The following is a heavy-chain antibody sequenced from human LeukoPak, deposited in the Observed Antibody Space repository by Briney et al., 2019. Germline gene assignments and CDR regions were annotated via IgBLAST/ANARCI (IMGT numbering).Heavy chain of an antibody. J-gene: IGHJ4*02. D-gene: IGHD3-9*01. CDR3: ARSPDILTGENFDY. CDR2: IHPNTGGT. Sequence: ASVKVSCKASGYTFTGHYIHWVRQAPGQGLEWMGWIHPNTGGTKYAQKFQGRVTMTRDTSSSTAYMELSSLRSADTAVYYCARSPDILTGENFDYWGQGTLVTVSS. CDR1: GYTFTGHY. V-gene: IGHV1-2*02.